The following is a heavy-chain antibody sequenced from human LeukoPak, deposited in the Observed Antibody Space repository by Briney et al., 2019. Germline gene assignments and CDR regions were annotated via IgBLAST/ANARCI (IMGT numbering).Heavy chain of an antibody. V-gene: IGHV3-30*02. Sequence: GGSLRLSCAASGFTFSSYGMHWLRQAPGKELEGVAFIRYDGSNKYYADSVKGRFTISRDNSKNTMYLQMNSLRAEDTAVYYCAKEAYSSSWLDYWGQGTLVTVSS. D-gene: IGHD6-13*01. J-gene: IGHJ4*02. CDR2: IRYDGSNK. CDR1: GFTFSSYG. CDR3: AKEAYSSSWLDY.